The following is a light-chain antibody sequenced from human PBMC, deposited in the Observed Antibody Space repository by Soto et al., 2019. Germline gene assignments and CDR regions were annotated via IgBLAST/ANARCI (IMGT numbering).Light chain of an antibody. CDR3: LPQKTYSLT. J-gene: IGKJ5*01. Sequence: DIQMTQSPSSLSASVGDRVTITCRARQDISNDLCWYQQKPGKAPKRLIYAAFILQSGVPPRFSGNRSGTEFSLTIRSPQAEDYATYFCLPQKTYSLTFGHGTRLE. V-gene: IGKV1-17*01. CDR1: QDISND. CDR2: AAF.